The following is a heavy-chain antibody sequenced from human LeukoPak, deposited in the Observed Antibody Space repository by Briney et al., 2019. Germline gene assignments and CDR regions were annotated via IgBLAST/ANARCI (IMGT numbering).Heavy chain of an antibody. CDR2: IRYDGSNK. CDR3: AKVGSDTVTSYYYYYYMDV. V-gene: IGHV3-30*02. D-gene: IGHD4-11*01. Sequence: GGSLRLSCAASGFTFSSYWMSWVRQAPGKGLEWVAFIRYDGSNKYYADSVKGRFTISRDNSKNTLYLQMNSLRAEDTAVYYCAKVGSDTVTSYYYYYYMDVWGKGTTVTVSS. J-gene: IGHJ6*03. CDR1: GFTFSSYW.